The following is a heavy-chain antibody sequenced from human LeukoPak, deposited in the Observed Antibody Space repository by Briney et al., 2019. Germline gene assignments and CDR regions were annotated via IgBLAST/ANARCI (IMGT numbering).Heavy chain of an antibody. CDR3: ARIQAYGGNSEGNYFNY. CDR2: IDWDDDK. CDR1: GFSLSTSGMC. J-gene: IGHJ4*02. V-gene: IGHV2-70*01. D-gene: IGHD4-23*01. Sequence: SGPTLVNPTQTLTVTCTFSGFSLSTSGMCVSWIRQPPGKALEWLALIDWDDDKFYSTSLKTRVTISKDTSKNQVVLTMTNVDPVDTATYYCARIQAYGGNSEGNYFNYWGQGTLVTVSS.